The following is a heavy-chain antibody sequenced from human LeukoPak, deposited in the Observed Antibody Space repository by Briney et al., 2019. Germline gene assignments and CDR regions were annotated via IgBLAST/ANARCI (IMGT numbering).Heavy chain of an antibody. Sequence: ASVKVSCKASGYTFTSYGTSWVRQAPGQGLEWMGWISAYNGNTNYAQKLQGRVTMTTDTSTSTAYMELRSLRSDDTAVYYCARDRALVAYYDFWSGSFQHWGQGTLVTVSS. CDR2: ISAYNGNT. D-gene: IGHD3-3*01. CDR1: GYTFTSYG. CDR3: ARDRALVAYYDFWSGSFQH. V-gene: IGHV1-18*01. J-gene: IGHJ1*01.